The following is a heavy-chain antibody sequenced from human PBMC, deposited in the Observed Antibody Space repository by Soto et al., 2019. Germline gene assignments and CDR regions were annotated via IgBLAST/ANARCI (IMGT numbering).Heavy chain of an antibody. CDR3: ARRRITIFGVVTKYFDY. J-gene: IGHJ4*02. CDR1: GGSFSGYY. Sequence: ETLSLTCAVYGGSFSGYYWSWIRQPPGKGLEWIGEINHSGSTNYNPSLKSRVTISVDTSKNQFSLKLSSVTAADTAVYYCARRRITIFGVVTKYFDYWGQGTLVTVSS. D-gene: IGHD3-3*01. CDR2: INHSGST. V-gene: IGHV4-34*01.